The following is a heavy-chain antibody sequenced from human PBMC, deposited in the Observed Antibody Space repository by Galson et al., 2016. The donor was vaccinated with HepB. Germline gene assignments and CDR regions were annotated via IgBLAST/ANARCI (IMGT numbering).Heavy chain of an antibody. Sequence: QSGAEVKKPGESLRVSCQGSGYSFSSFWIIWVRQMPGKGLEWWGRIDPRDSFTTYSPSFEGNFNISVDMSMNTAYLHWDSLKASDTAIYYYARQGWNDQVYSYIYAMDVWGQGTTVTVSS. CDR3: ARQGWNDQVYSYIYAMDV. D-gene: IGHD1-1*01. CDR1: GYSFSSFW. J-gene: IGHJ6*02. V-gene: IGHV5-10-1*01. CDR2: IDPRDSFT.